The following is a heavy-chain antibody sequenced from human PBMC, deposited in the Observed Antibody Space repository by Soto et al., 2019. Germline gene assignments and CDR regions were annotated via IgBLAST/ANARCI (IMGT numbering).Heavy chain of an antibody. V-gene: IGHV3-33*01. CDR3: ARAESSPHLYYFDY. D-gene: IGHD6-13*01. CDR2: IWYDGSNK. Sequence: SLRLSCAASGFTFSSYGMHWVRQAPGKGLEWVAVIWYDGSNKYYADSVKGRFTISRDNSKNTLYLQMNSLRAEDTAVYYCARAESSPHLYYFDYWGQGTLATVSS. CDR1: GFTFSSYG. J-gene: IGHJ4*02.